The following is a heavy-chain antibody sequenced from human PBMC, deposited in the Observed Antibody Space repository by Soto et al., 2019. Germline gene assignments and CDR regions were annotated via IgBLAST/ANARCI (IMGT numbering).Heavy chain of an antibody. D-gene: IGHD1-26*01. CDR1: GYIFTTYA. CDR3: ASGREHFDG. CDR2: INGDNGKT. V-gene: IGHV1-3*01. J-gene: IGHJ4*02. Sequence: QVQLVQSGAEVKKPGASVKVSCKASGYIFTTYAIHWVRQAPGQRLEWMGWINGDNGKTKYSQRFEDRVTLTGDTSANTVCMEVSSLTSEDTAVYFCASGREHFDGWGQGTLVSASS.